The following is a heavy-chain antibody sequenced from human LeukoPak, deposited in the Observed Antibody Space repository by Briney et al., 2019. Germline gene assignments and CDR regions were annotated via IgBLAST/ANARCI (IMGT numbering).Heavy chain of an antibody. CDR2: IIPIFGTA. J-gene: IGHJ4*02. CDR1: GCTFSSYA. V-gene: IGHV1-69*13. Sequence: ASVKVSCKASGCTFSSYAISWVRQAPGQGLEWMGGIIPIFGTANYAQKFQGRVTITADESTSTAYMELSSLRSEDTAVYYCARSYYYDSSGCCFHYWDQGTLVTVSS. CDR3: ARSYYYDSSGCCFHY. D-gene: IGHD3-22*01.